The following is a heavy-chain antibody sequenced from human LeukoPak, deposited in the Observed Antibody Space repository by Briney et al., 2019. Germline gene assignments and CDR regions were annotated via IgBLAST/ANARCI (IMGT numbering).Heavy chain of an antibody. CDR2: IKHGGGEK. CDR3: GYTNNFYH. J-gene: IGHJ4*02. D-gene: IGHD2-2*02. CDR1: VLSFSGQW. V-gene: IGHV3-7*01. Sequence: PGEPLTLPCVASVLSFSGQWLNWVRQAPGQGLEWLANIKHGGGEKYYVDPVKARYTIYREYGQNSVSSHIDNERSEDIAGLYCGYTNNFYHWGQGGLVVDSA.